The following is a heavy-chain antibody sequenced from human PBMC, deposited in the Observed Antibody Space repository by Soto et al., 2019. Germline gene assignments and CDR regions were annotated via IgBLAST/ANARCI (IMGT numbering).Heavy chain of an antibody. D-gene: IGHD2-2*02. Sequence: SETLSLTCAVYGGSFSGYYWSWIRQPPGKGLEWIGEINHSGSTNYNPSLKSRVTISVDTSKNQFSLKLSSVTAADTAVYYCARCAYIPYCSSTSCYSGLGMDVWGQGTTVTVSS. CDR2: INHSGST. V-gene: IGHV4-34*01. CDR3: ARCAYIPYCSSTSCYSGLGMDV. J-gene: IGHJ6*02. CDR1: GGSFSGYY.